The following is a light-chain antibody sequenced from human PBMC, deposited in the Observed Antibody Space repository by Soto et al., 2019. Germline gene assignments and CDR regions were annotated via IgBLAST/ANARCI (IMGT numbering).Light chain of an antibody. CDR1: SSDVGAYNY. J-gene: IGLJ2*01. CDR3: SSHTSPAV. V-gene: IGLV2-14*01. Sequence: QSALTQPASVSGSPGQSITISCTGTSSDVGAYNYVSWYQQHPGKAPKLMIYEVSNRPSGVSDRFSGSKSGHTASLTISGLQAEDEADYYCSSHTSPAVFGGGTKLTVL. CDR2: EVS.